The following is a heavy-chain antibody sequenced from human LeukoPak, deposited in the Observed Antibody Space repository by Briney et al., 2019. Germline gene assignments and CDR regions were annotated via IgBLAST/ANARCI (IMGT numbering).Heavy chain of an antibody. D-gene: IGHD2-2*02. Sequence: PGGSLRLSCAASGFTFSSYSMNWVRQAPGKGLEWVSYISSSSNTIYYADSVKDRFTISRDNAKNSLFLQMNSLRAEDTAVYYCARSVVPAAIRVGFDYWGQGTLVTVSS. CDR3: ARSVVPAAIRVGFDY. V-gene: IGHV3-48*04. CDR2: ISSSSNTI. J-gene: IGHJ4*02. CDR1: GFTFSSYS.